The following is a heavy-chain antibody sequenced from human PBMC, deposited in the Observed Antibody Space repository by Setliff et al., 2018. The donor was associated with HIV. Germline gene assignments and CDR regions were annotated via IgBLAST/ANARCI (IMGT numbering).Heavy chain of an antibody. J-gene: IGHJ5*02. CDR2: IYHSGKT. CDR3: ASRVYYYDSSGYLREEGFDP. Sequence: SETLSLTCAVYGGSFSGYYWSWIRQPPGKGLEWTGSIYHSGKTYYNPSLKSRVTISVDTSKNQFSLKLSSVTAADAAMYYCASRVYYYDSSGYLREEGFDPWGQGTLVTVSS. V-gene: IGHV4-34*01. CDR1: GGSFSGYY. D-gene: IGHD3-22*01.